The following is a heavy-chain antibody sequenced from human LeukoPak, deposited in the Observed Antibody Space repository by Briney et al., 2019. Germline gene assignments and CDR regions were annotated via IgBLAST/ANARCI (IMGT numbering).Heavy chain of an antibody. D-gene: IGHD5-12*01. CDR2: IIPILGIA. J-gene: IGHJ4*02. Sequence: GSSVKVSCKASGGTFSSYAISWVRQAPGQGLEWMGRIIPILGIANYAQKFQGRVTITADKSTSTAYMELSSLRSEDPAVYYCARDLRGYSGYGSNWGQGTLVTVSS. V-gene: IGHV1-69*04. CDR1: GGTFSSYA. CDR3: ARDLRGYSGYGSN.